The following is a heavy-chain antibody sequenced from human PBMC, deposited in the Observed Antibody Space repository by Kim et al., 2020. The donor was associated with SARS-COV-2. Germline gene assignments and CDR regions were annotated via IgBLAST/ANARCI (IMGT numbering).Heavy chain of an antibody. CDR2: T. Sequence: TSYTPTTRSRVTISVDTTKNQFSLKLSSVTAADTAVYYCATTSYGSGVDYWGQGTLVTVSS. J-gene: IGHJ4*02. V-gene: IGHV4-39*01. CDR3: ATTSYGSGVDY. D-gene: IGHD3-10*01.